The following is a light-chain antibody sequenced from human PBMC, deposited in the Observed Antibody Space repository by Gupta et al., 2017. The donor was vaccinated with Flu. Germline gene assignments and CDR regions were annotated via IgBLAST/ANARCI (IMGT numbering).Light chain of an antibody. CDR3: SSYAGSNNLV. V-gene: IGLV2-8*01. CDR1: SSDVGGYNY. J-gene: IGLJ2*01. CDR2: EVS. Sequence: QSALTQPSSAFGSPGQSVTISCTGTSSDVGGYNYVSWYQQHPGKAPKLMIYEVSNRPSGVPDRFSGSKSGNTASLTVSGLQAEDEADYYCSSYAGSNNLVFGGGTKLTVL.